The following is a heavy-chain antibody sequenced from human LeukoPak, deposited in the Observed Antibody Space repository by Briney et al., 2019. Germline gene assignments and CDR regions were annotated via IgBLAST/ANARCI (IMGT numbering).Heavy chain of an antibody. Sequence: SETLSLTCSVSGGSISSSSYYWGWIRQPPGKGLEWIGSIYYSGTTYYNLSLKSRVTISVDTSKNQFSLKLSSATAADTAVYYCARLPINSYDAFDIWGQGTMVTVSS. V-gene: IGHV4-39*01. CDR3: ARLPINSYDAFDI. CDR1: GGSISSSSYY. J-gene: IGHJ3*02. D-gene: IGHD5-12*01. CDR2: IYYSGTT.